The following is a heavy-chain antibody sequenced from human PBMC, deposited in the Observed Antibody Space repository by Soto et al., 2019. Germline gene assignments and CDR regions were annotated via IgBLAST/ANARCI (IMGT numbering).Heavy chain of an antibody. D-gene: IGHD2-15*01. CDR3: ARGAVVVPNGLIAGMDV. CDR2: IDPSSGTT. Sequence: ASVKVSCKPSGYSFSNFYVHWVRQAPGQGLEWMGIIDPSSGTTSYTQKFQERVTMTRDTSMSTVYLELSRLRSEDTAVYYCARGAVVVPNGLIAGMDVWGLGTTVTVSS. J-gene: IGHJ6*02. V-gene: IGHV1-46*01. CDR1: GYSFSNFY.